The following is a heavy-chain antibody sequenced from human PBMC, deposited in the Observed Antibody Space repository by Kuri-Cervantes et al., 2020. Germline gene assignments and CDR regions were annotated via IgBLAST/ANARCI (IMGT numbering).Heavy chain of an antibody. V-gene: IGHV3-21*03. D-gene: IGHD1-14*01. J-gene: IGHJ5*02. Sequence: GGSLRLSCAASGFTVSSYAMSWVRQAPGKGLEWVSSISSSSSSTYYAHTVKGRFTISRDNAKNSLYLQMNSLRAEDTAVYYCARGPRPPIRRGGVLNHAGWLDPWCQGTLVTVSS. CDR3: ARGPRPPIRRGGVLNHAGWLDP. CDR1: GFTVSSYA. CDR2: ISSSSSST.